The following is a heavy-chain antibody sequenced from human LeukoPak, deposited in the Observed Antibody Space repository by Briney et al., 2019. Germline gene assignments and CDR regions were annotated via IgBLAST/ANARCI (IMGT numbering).Heavy chain of an antibody. D-gene: IGHD3-10*01. CDR1: GDSVSSNSAA. Sequence: SQTLSLTCAISGDSVSSNSAAWNWIRQSPSRGLEWLGRTYYRSKWYNDYAVSVKSRITINPDTSKNQFSLQLNPVTPEDTAVYYCARDPRSRDYYGSGSYRNWFDPWGQGTLVTVSS. J-gene: IGHJ5*02. CDR3: ARDPRSRDYYGSGSYRNWFDP. CDR2: TYYRSKWYN. V-gene: IGHV6-1*01.